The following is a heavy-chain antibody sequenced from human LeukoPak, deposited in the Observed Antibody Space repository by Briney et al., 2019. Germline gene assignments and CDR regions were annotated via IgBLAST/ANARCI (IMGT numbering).Heavy chain of an antibody. CDR3: ARILVVTEWYVEGRDFDY. CDR2: ISGYNGNT. Sequence: ASVKVSCKTSGYTFMSYGISWVRQAPGQALEWMGWISGYNGNTEYAQNVQGRVTMTTDRSTGTAYMELRRLRSDDTAIYYCARILVVTEWYVEGRDFDYWGRGTLITVSS. CDR1: GYTFMSYG. D-gene: IGHD3-3*01. V-gene: IGHV1-18*01. J-gene: IGHJ4*02.